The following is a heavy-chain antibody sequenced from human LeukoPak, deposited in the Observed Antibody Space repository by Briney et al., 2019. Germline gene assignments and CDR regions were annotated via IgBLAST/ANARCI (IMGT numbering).Heavy chain of an antibody. CDR1: GYTFTSYY. D-gene: IGHD6-13*01. CDR3: ARDAANAAAAGTFDY. V-gene: IGHV1-46*01. Sequence: GASVKVSCKASGYTFTSYYMHWVRQAPGQGLEWTGIINPSGGSTSYAQKFQGRVTMTRDTSTSTVYMKLSSLRSEDTAVYSSARDAANAAAAGTFDYWGQGTLVTVSS. J-gene: IGHJ4*02. CDR2: INPSGGST.